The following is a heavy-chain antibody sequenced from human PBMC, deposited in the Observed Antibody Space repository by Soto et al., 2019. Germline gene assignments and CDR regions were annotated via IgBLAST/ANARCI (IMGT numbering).Heavy chain of an antibody. V-gene: IGHV1-46*01. D-gene: IGHD3-3*01. CDR2: INPSGGST. CDR3: ARESRALTIFGVVIIGLDY. CDR1: GYTFTSYY. J-gene: IGHJ4*02. Sequence: QVQLMQSGAEVKKPGASVKVSCKASGYTFTSYYMHWVRQAPGQGLEWMGIINPSGGSTSYAQKFQGRVTMTRDTSTSTVYMELSSLRSEDTAVYYCARESRALTIFGVVIIGLDYWGQGTLVTVSS.